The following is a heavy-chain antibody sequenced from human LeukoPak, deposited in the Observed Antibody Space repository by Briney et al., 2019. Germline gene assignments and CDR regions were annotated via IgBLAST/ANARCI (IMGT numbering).Heavy chain of an antibody. CDR2: ISWNSGSI. J-gene: IGHJ3*02. Sequence: PGGSLRLSCAASGFTFDDYAMHWVRQAPGKGLEWVSGISWNSGSIGYADSVKGRFTISRDNAKNSLYLQMNSLRAEDTAVYYCARAHERVVDAFDIWGQGTMVTVSS. V-gene: IGHV3-9*01. D-gene: IGHD6-25*01. CDR1: GFTFDDYA. CDR3: ARAHERVVDAFDI.